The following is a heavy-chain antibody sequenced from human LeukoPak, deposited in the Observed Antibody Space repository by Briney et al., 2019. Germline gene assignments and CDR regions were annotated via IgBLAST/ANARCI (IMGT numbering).Heavy chain of an antibody. J-gene: IGHJ4*02. CDR1: GFTFSTYA. V-gene: IGHV3-23*01. CDR2: ISGSGGST. D-gene: IGHD3-22*01. CDR3: AINRGYYYDSSGLDY. Sequence: GGSLRLSCAASGFTFSTYAMNWVRQAPGKGLEWVSAISGSGGSTYYADSVKGRFTISRDNSKNTLYLQMNSLRAEDTAVYYRAINRGYYYDSSGLDYWGQGTLVTVSS.